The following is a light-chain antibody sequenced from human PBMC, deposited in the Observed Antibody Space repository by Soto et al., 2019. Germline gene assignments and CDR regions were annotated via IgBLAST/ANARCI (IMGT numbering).Light chain of an antibody. CDR3: QHYNSYSEA. V-gene: IGKV1-5*03. CDR2: KAS. CDR1: QTISSW. J-gene: IGKJ1*01. Sequence: DIQMTQSPSTLSGSVGDRVTITCRASQTISSWLAWYQQKPGKAPKLLIYKASTLKSGVPSRFSGSGSGTEFTLTITRLQPDAFATYYCQHYNSYSEAFRQGTKVDIK.